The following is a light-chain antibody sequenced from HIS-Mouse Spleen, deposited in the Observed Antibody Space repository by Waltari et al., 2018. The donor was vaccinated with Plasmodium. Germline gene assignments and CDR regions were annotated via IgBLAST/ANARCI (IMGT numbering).Light chain of an antibody. CDR2: EVS. J-gene: IGLJ2*01. V-gene: IGLV2-8*01. Sequence: QSALTQPPSASGSPGQSVTISCTGTSSDVGGYNYVSWYQQHPGKAPKLMIYEVSKRPSGVPDRFSGLQAEDEADYYCRSYAGSNNLVFGGGTKLTVL. CDR3: RSYAGSNNLV. CDR1: SSDVGGYNY.